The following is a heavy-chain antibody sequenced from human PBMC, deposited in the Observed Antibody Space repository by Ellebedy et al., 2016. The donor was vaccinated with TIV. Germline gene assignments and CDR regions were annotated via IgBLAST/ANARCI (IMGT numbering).Heavy chain of an antibody. D-gene: IGHD2-21*02. CDR2: ISSSSSYI. CDR1: GFTFSSYS. Sequence: GESLKISCAASGFTFSSYSMNWVRQAPGKGLEWVSSISSSSSYIYYADSVKGRFIISRENAKNSLYLQMNSLRDEDTAVYYCARDHLGTAIPYDYWGQGTLVTVSS. J-gene: IGHJ4*02. V-gene: IGHV3-21*01. CDR3: ARDHLGTAIPYDY.